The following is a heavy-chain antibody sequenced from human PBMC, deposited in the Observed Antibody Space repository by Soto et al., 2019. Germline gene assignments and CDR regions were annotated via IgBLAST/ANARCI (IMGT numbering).Heavy chain of an antibody. CDR3: AKDYSGYDPALLVCDY. CDR1: GFTFDDYT. Sequence: EVQLVESGGVVVQPGGSLRLSCAASGFTFDDYTMHWVRQAPGKGLEWVSLISWDGGSTYYADSVKGRFTISRDNSKNSLYLQMNSLRTEDTALYYCAKDYSGYDPALLVCDYWGQGTLVTVSS. CDR2: ISWDGGST. D-gene: IGHD5-12*01. J-gene: IGHJ4*02. V-gene: IGHV3-43*01.